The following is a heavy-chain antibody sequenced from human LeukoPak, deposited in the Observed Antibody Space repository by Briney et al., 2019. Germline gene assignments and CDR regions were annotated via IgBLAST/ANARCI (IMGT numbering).Heavy chain of an antibody. CDR1: GGTFTSYA. V-gene: IGHV1-46*01. J-gene: IGHJ4*02. D-gene: IGHD3-10*01. Sequence: ASVKVSCKASGGTFTSYAISWVRQAPGQGLEWMGIINPSGGSTSYAQKFQGRVTMTRDMFTSTVYMELSSLRSEDTAVYYCARAGSRYGSGSYYWGQGTLVTVSS. CDR3: ARAGSRYGSGSYY. CDR2: INPSGGST.